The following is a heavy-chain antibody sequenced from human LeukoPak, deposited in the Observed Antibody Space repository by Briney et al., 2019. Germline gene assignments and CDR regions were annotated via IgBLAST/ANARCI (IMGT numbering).Heavy chain of an antibody. D-gene: IGHD1-26*01. CDR1: GFSLSGYW. V-gene: IGHV3-7*01. CDR3: AKGVQWDPAGLSINWFDP. CDR2: INRDGSQK. J-gene: IGHJ5*02. Sequence: PGGSLRLSCAASGFSLSGYWMTWVRQAPGKGLEWVANINRDGSQKNHVDSVQGRFTISRDNAKNSLYLQMNSLTAEDTAVYYCAKGVQWDPAGLSINWFDPWGQGTLVTVSS.